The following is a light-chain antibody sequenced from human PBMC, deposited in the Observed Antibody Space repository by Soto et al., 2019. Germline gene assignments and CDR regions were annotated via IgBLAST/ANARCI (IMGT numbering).Light chain of an antibody. CDR3: QVWDSSSDHVV. CDR2: EDS. V-gene: IGLV3-21*02. CDR1: NIGGKS. J-gene: IGLJ2*01. Sequence: SYVVTQPPSVSVAPGQTARLTCGGNNIGGKSVHWNQQKPGQAPVLVVYEDSDRPSGIPERFSGSNSGNTATLTISRVEAGDEADYYCQVWDSSSDHVVFGGGTKLTVL.